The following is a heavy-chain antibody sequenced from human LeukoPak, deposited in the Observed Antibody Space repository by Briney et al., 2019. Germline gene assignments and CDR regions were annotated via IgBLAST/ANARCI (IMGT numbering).Heavy chain of an antibody. V-gene: IGHV3-7*01. Sequence: GGSLRLSCVASGFTFSSYSMNWVRQAPGKGLEWVANVKQDGSEKYYVDSVKGRFTISRDNAKNSLYLQMNSLRVEDTAVYYCARDGGGWSVYWGQGTLVTVSS. CDR1: GFTFSSYS. CDR3: ARDGGGWSVY. CDR2: VKQDGSEK. J-gene: IGHJ4*02. D-gene: IGHD6-19*01.